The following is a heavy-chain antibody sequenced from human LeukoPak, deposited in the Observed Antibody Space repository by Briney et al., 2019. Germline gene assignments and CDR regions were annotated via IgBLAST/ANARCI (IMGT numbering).Heavy chain of an antibody. Sequence: GASVKVSCKASGYTFTSYGISWVRQAPGQGLEWMGWISAYSGNTNYAQKLQGRVTMTTDTSTSTAYMELRSLRSDDTAVYYCARDTGSSSWYIAFDIWGQGTMVTVSS. D-gene: IGHD6-13*01. CDR2: ISAYSGNT. V-gene: IGHV1-18*01. CDR3: ARDTGSSSWYIAFDI. CDR1: GYTFTSYG. J-gene: IGHJ3*02.